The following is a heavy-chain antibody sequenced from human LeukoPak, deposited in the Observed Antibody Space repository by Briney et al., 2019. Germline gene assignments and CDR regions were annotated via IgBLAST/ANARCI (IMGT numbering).Heavy chain of an antibody. D-gene: IGHD3-9*01. Sequence: GGSLRLSCAASGFKFSDYGMSWVRQAPGKGLEWVSGINWNADSTGYADSVKGRFTISKDNAKNSLFLQMNSLRAEDTAMYYCARAILSDPKYYGMDVWGQGTTVTVSS. J-gene: IGHJ6*02. CDR2: INWNADST. CDR3: ARAILSDPKYYGMDV. CDR1: GFKFSDYG. V-gene: IGHV3-20*04.